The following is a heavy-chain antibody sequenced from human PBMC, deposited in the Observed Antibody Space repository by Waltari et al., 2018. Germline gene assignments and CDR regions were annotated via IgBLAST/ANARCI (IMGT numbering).Heavy chain of an antibody. V-gene: IGHV3-48*04. CDR3: ARGGITGTTRAFDI. D-gene: IGHD1-7*01. Sequence: EVHLVESGGGLVQPGGSLRLSCAASGFTFSSYSMNWVRQAPGKGLEWVSYISSSSSTIYYADSVKGRFTISRDNAKNSLYLQMNSLRAEDTAVYYCARGGITGTTRAFDIWGQGTMVTVSS. J-gene: IGHJ3*02. CDR2: ISSSSSTI. CDR1: GFTFSSYS.